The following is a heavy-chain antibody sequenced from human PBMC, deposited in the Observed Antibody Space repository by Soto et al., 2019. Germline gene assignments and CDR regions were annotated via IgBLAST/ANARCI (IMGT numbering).Heavy chain of an antibody. CDR1: GLSLNTRGVG. CDR3: ARTPWDTSRGWFDP. CDR2: IFWDEDR. D-gene: IGHD2-2*01. Sequence: QITLKESGPPLVKPTQTLTLTCTLSGLSLNTRGVGVGWIRQPPGKALEWLALIFWDEDRRYSPSLRSRLTIPQDTSENRVVLTLANVDPTDTGTYFCARTPWDTSRGWFDPWGQGTQVTVSS. J-gene: IGHJ5*02. V-gene: IGHV2-5*02.